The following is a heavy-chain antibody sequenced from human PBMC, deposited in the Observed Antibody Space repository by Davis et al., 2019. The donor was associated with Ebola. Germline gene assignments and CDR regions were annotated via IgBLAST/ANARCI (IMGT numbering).Heavy chain of an antibody. Sequence: GESLKIPCAASGFTFSSYSMNWVRQAPGKGLEWVSSISSSSSYIYYADSVKGRFTISRDNAKNSLYLQMNSLRDEDTAVYYCARDGFFGVTTSDYWGQGTLVTVSS. CDR1: GFTFSSYS. J-gene: IGHJ4*02. CDR3: ARDGFFGVTTSDY. D-gene: IGHD4-17*01. CDR2: ISSSSSYI. V-gene: IGHV3-21*01.